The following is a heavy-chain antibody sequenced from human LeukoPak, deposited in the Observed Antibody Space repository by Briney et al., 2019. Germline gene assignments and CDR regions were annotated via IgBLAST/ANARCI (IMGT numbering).Heavy chain of an antibody. D-gene: IGHD3-3*01. CDR1: GGSISSCY. Sequence: SETLSLTCTVSGGSISSCYWSWIRQPPGKGLEWIGYIYYSGSTNYNPSLKSRVTTSVDTSKNQFSLKLSSVTAADTAVYYCARGQTYYDFWSGYYFNWFDPWGQGTLVTVSS. CDR2: IYYSGST. J-gene: IGHJ5*02. CDR3: ARGQTYYDFWSGYYFNWFDP. V-gene: IGHV4-59*01.